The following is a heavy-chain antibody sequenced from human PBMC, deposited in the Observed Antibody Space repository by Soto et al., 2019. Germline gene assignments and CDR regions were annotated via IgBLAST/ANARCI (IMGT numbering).Heavy chain of an antibody. V-gene: IGHV1-18*01. D-gene: IGHD4-4*01. J-gene: IGHJ5*02. CDR3: AGSLQGATTNYASNWFDP. CDR1: GYTFTGYS. Sequence: QVQLVQSGAEVKKPGASVKVSCKASGYTFTGYSVTWVRQAPGQGLEWMGWINTYSGNINYAQKLQGRVTVTTDTSTNTVYMELRSLRSDDTAVYYCAGSLQGATTNYASNWFDPWGQGTLVTVSS. CDR2: INTYSGNI.